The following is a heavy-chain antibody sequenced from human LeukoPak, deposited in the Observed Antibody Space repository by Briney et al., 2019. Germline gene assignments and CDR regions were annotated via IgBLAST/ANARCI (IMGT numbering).Heavy chain of an antibody. V-gene: IGHV3-53*01. CDR1: GFTVSSNY. Sequence: PGRSLRLSCAASGFTVSSNYMSWVRQAPGKGLEWVSVIYSGGSTYYADSVKGRFTISRDNSKNTLYLQMNSLRAEDTAVYYCAREVCGGDCADPADDAFDIWGQGTMVTVSS. CDR2: IYSGGST. J-gene: IGHJ3*02. CDR3: AREVCGGDCADPADDAFDI. D-gene: IGHD2-21*02.